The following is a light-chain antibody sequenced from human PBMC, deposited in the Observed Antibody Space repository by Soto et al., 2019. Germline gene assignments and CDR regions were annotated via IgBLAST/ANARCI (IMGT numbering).Light chain of an antibody. CDR2: EVS. J-gene: IGLJ1*01. CDR1: SSDIGGYNY. CDR3: TSYTSSTTNYV. Sequence: QSALTQPASVSGSPGQSITFSCTGTSSDIGGYNYVSWYQQLPGKAPKLMIYEVSNRPSGVSDRFSGSKSGNTASLTISGLQAEDEADYYCTSYTSSTTNYVFGTETKLTVL. V-gene: IGLV2-14*01.